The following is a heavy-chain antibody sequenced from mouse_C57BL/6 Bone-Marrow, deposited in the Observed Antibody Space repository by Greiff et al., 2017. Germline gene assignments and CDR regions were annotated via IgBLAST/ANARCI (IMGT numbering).Heavy chain of an antibody. CDR2: IYPRSGNT. CDR3: ASRRWLLLTWVAY. CDR1: GYTFTSYG. Sequence: VQLQQSGAELARPGASVKLSCKASGYTFTSYGISWVKQRTGQGLEWIGEIYPRSGNTYYTEKFKGKATLTADKSSSTAYMEIRSLTSEDSAVYFCASRRWLLLTWVAYWGQGTLVTVSA. V-gene: IGHV1-81*01. J-gene: IGHJ3*01. D-gene: IGHD2-3*01.